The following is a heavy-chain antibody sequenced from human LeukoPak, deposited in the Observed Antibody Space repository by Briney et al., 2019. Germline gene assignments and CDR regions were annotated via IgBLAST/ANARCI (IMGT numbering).Heavy chain of an antibody. CDR1: GVTFSNYV. J-gene: IGHJ6*02. CDR3: AKDRNAPSQWEQPPYYFYGMDV. D-gene: IGHD1-26*01. Sequence: PGRSLRLSCAASGVTFSNYVMHWVRQAPGKGLEWVAVIWYDGSYKPYGDSVKGRFTISRDNSNNTLYLQMNSLRAEDTAVYYCAKDRNAPSQWEQPPYYFYGMDVWGQGTTVTVSS. V-gene: IGHV3-33*06. CDR2: IWYDGSYK.